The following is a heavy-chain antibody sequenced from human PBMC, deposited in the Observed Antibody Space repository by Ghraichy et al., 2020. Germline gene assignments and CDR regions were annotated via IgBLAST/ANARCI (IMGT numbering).Heavy chain of an antibody. D-gene: IGHD3-3*01. CDR1: GFTFSSYW. V-gene: IGHV3-7*03. J-gene: IGHJ4*02. CDR3: ARVGDDSGDYRHFDN. Sequence: GGSLRLSCTASGFTFSSYWMNWVRQAPGKGLEWVANIKKHGNEKHYVDSVRGRFTISRDNAKNSLYLQMNSLRAEDTAVYYCARVGDDSGDYRHFDNWGQGTLVTVSS. CDR2: IKKHGNEK.